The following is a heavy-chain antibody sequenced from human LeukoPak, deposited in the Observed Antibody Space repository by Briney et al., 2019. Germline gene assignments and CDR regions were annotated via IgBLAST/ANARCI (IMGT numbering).Heavy chain of an antibody. CDR3: ARGSSLRTIFGVVTQTCFDY. J-gene: IGHJ4*02. CDR1: GGSFSGYY. Sequence: SETLSLTCAVYGGSFSGYYWSWIRQPPGKGLEWIGEINHSGSTNYNPSPKSRVTISVDTSKNQFSLKLSSVTAADTAVYYCARGSSLRTIFGVVTQTCFDYWGQGTLVTVSS. V-gene: IGHV4-34*01. CDR2: INHSGST. D-gene: IGHD3-3*01.